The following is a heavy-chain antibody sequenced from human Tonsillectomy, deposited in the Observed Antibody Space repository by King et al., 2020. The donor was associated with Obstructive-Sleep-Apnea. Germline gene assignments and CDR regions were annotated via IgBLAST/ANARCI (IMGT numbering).Heavy chain of an antibody. CDR1: GGSISSGGYY. J-gene: IGHJ5*02. V-gene: IGHV4-31*03. Sequence: VQLQESGPGLVKPSQTLSLTCTVSGGSISSGGYYWSWIRQHPGKGLEWIGYIYYSGSPYYNPSLTSRLTISVATSKNQFSLQLSSLTAPDTAVYYCARDKEYPNWFDPWGQGTLVTVSS. CDR2: IYYSGSP. D-gene: IGHD2-2*01. CDR3: ARDKEYPNWFDP.